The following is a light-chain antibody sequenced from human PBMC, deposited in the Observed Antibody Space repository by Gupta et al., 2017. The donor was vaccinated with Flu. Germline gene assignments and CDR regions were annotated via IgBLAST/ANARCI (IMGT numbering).Light chain of an antibody. Sequence: DIQLTQSPSSLSASIGDRVNITCRASQYINNFLNWYQQKPGKAPKILIYGASLLQRGVPSRFSGSGSGADFTLTIISRQPEDFATYYCQQSYDVTWTFGQGTKVDI. CDR1: QYINNF. V-gene: IGKV1-39*01. J-gene: IGKJ1*01. CDR2: GAS. CDR3: QQSYDVTWT.